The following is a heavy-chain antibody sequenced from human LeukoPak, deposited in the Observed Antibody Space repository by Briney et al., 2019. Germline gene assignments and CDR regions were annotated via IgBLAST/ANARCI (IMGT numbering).Heavy chain of an antibody. Sequence: GGSLRLSCAASGLTFSSYEMNWVRQAPGKGLEWVSYISSSGSTIYYADSVKGRVTISRDNAKNSLYLQMNSLRAEDTAVYYCARDWGPIAAARNHDAFDIWGQGTMVTVSS. CDR2: ISSSGSTI. D-gene: IGHD6-13*01. J-gene: IGHJ3*02. V-gene: IGHV3-48*03. CDR3: ARDWGPIAAARNHDAFDI. CDR1: GLTFSSYE.